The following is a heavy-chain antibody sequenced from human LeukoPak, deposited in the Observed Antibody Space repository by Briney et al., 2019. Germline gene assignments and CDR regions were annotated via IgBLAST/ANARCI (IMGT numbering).Heavy chain of an antibody. CDR1: GFTFSSYA. D-gene: IGHD3-22*01. J-gene: IGHJ4*02. Sequence: GGSLRLSCAASGFTFSSYAMSWVRQAPGKGLEWVSGISGSGANTYYADSVKGRFTISRDNSKNTLYLQMNSLRAEDTAVYYCAKDGYYYDSSGYYGQTFDYWGQGTLVTVSS. CDR3: AKDGYYYDSSGYYGQTFDY. V-gene: IGHV3-23*01. CDR2: ISGSGANT.